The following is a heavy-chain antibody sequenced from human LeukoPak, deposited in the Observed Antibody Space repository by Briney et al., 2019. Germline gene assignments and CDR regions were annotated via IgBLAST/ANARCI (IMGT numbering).Heavy chain of an antibody. Sequence: PGGSLRLSCAASGFMFSSNWMSWVRLAPGKGLEWVSTINGGGVNTHYADSVGGRFTISRDNSKNTLFLQMNSLRDEDTAVYYCAKDLYSNYGPADYWGQGNQVTVSS. V-gene: IGHV3-23*01. J-gene: IGHJ4*02. CDR1: GFMFSSNW. CDR3: AKDLYSNYGPADY. D-gene: IGHD4-11*01. CDR2: INGGGVNT.